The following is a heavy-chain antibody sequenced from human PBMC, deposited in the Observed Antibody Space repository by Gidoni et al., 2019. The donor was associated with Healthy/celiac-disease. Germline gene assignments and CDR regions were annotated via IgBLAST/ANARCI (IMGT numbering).Heavy chain of an antibody. Sequence: QVPLVDFGGGLVKPVGSLRPSCASSGFTFRHYYMTGMRQAAGKGVEWGSDSSSSGSNIYYADAVKGRFTISRDNAKNSLYLQMNSLSAEDTAVYYGAGERITIVGVVPKNFWGQGTLVTVSS. CDR3: AGERITIVGVVPKNF. CDR2: SSSSGSNI. J-gene: IGHJ4*02. V-gene: IGHV3-11*04. CDR1: GFTFRHYY. D-gene: IGHD3-3*01.